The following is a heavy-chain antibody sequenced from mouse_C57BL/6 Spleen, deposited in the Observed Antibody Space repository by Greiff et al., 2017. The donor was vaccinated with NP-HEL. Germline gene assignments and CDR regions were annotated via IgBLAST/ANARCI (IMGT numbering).Heavy chain of an antibody. CDR1: GFTFSDYY. CDR3: ARGLRRYFDY. D-gene: IGHD2-2*01. CDR2: ISNGGGST. V-gene: IGHV5-12*01. Sequence: EVQLVESGGGLVQPGGSLKLSCAASGFTFSDYYMYWVRQTPEKRLEWVAYISNGGGSTYYPDTVKGRFTISRDNAKNTLYLQMSRLKSEDTAMYYCARGLRRYFDYWGQGTTLTVSS. J-gene: IGHJ2*01.